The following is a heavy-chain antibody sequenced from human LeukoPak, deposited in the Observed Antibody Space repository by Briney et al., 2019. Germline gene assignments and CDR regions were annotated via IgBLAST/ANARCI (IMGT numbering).Heavy chain of an antibody. Sequence: GSLRLSCAASGFTFSSYAMTWVRQAPGKGLEWVSGISGSGGSTYYAESVKGRFTISGDNSKNTLYLQMNSLRAEDTAVYYCAKGIYSGSPAAFDIWGQGTMVTVSS. CDR1: GFTFSSYA. D-gene: IGHD1-26*01. J-gene: IGHJ3*02. V-gene: IGHV3-23*01. CDR3: AKGIYSGSPAAFDI. CDR2: ISGSGGST.